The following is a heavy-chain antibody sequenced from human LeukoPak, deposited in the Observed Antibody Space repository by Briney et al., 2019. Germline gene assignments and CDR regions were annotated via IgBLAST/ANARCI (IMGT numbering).Heavy chain of an antibody. D-gene: IGHD2-2*01. V-gene: IGHV1-18*01. Sequence: GESLKFSCKASGYTFSNFGISWVRQAPGQGLEWMGWISGNNDNPNYGQKFQGRFTVTTDSSTSTAYMELRDLRSDDTAVYYCARDGTSTDDYWGQGTLVTVSS. J-gene: IGHJ4*02. CDR1: GYTFSNFG. CDR2: ISGNNDNP. CDR3: ARDGTSTDDY.